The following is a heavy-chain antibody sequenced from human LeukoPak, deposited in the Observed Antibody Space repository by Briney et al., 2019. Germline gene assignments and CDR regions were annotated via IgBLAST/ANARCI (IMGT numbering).Heavy chain of an antibody. D-gene: IGHD6-6*01. V-gene: IGHV3-30*02. J-gene: IGHJ6*03. CDR3: AKDHIAASYYYYMDV. CDR2: IRYDGSNK. Sequence: IRYDGSNKYYADSVKGRFTISRDNSKNTLYLQMNSLRAEDTAVYYCAKDHIAASYYYYMDVWGKGTTVTVSS.